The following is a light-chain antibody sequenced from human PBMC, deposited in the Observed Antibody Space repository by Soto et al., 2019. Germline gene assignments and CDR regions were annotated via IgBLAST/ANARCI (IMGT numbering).Light chain of an antibody. CDR1: QSVSSN. Sequence: EIVLTQSPGTLSLSPGERATLSCWAGQSVSSNLAWYQQRPGQAPRLLIYGASMRATGIPDRFSGSGSGTDFTLTISRLEPEDFAVDYCQQCGSSSTFGQGTRLEIK. CDR2: GAS. CDR3: QQCGSSST. J-gene: IGKJ5*01. V-gene: IGKV3-20*01.